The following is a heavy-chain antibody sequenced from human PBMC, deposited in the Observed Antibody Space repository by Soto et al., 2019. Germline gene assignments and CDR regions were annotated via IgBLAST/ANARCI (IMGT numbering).Heavy chain of an antibody. V-gene: IGHV4-39*01. CDR3: ASHEYYDYVWGSYLNDY. J-gene: IGHJ4*02. Sequence: QLQLQESGPGLVKPSETLSLTCTVSGGSISSSSYYWGWIRQPPGKGLEWIGSIYYSGSTYYNPSLKSRVTISVDTSKNQFSLKLSSVTAADTAVYYCASHEYYDYVWGSYLNDYWGQGTLVTVSS. CDR1: GGSISSSSYY. CDR2: IYYSGST. D-gene: IGHD3-16*01.